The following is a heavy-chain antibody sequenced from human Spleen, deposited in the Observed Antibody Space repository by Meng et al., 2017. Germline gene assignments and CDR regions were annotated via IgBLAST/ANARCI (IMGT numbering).Heavy chain of an antibody. J-gene: IGHJ3*02. Sequence: ASVKVSCKGSGYTFISYGITWVRQAPGQGLEWLGWISPYNGNTNYAQKFQGRVTMTTDTSTSTAYMELRSLRSDDTAVYYCARDQARGDGYIRGVAFDIWGQGTMVTVSS. V-gene: IGHV1-18*01. CDR2: ISPYNGNT. CDR1: GYTFISYG. CDR3: ARDQARGDGYIRGVAFDI. D-gene: IGHD5-24*01.